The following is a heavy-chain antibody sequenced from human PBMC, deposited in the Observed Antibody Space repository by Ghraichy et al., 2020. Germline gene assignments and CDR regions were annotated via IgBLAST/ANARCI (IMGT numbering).Heavy chain of an antibody. CDR1: GGSMNSYY. CDR2: IFYSGST. CDR3: ARHGQLGRYYYFDY. D-gene: IGHD6-6*01. J-gene: IGHJ4*02. Sequence: SETLSLTCTVSGGSMNSYYWSWIRQPPGKGLEWIGCIFYSGSTNYNPSLKSRVTISVDTSKNQFSLKLTSVTAADTAVYYCARHGQLGRYYYFDYWGQGTLVTVSS. V-gene: IGHV4-59*01.